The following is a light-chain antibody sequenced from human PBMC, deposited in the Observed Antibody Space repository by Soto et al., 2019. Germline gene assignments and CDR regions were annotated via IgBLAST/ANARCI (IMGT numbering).Light chain of an antibody. CDR1: SSNIGAGYD. Sequence: QSVLTQPPSVSGAPGQRVTISCTGSSSNIGAGYDVHWYQQLPGTAPKLLIYDNSNRPSGVPYRFSGSKSGNSASLAITGRQAEDEADDYCQSYDGSLSGWVFGGGTQLTVL. CDR2: DNS. CDR3: QSYDGSLSGWV. V-gene: IGLV1-40*01. J-gene: IGLJ3*02.